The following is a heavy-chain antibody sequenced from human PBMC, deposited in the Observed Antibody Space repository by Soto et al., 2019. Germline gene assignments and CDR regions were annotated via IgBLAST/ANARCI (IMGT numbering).Heavy chain of an antibody. Sequence: SETLSLTCTVSGGSISSYYWSWIRQPPGKGLEWIGYIYYSGSTNYNPSLKSRVTISVDTSKNQFSLKLSSVTAADTAVYYCARGYCSGGSCSNHPIDYWGQGTLVTVSS. CDR2: IYYSGST. V-gene: IGHV4-59*01. CDR3: ARGYCSGGSCSNHPIDY. CDR1: GGSISSYY. J-gene: IGHJ4*02. D-gene: IGHD2-15*01.